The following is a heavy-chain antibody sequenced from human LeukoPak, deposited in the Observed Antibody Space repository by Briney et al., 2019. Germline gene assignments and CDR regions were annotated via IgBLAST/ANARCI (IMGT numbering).Heavy chain of an antibody. CDR1: GFAFSSYA. CDR2: VSYDGGSK. V-gene: IGHV3-30-3*01. J-gene: IGHJ6*02. Sequence: GRSLRLSCAASGFAFSSYAMHWVRQGPGKGLEWVALVSYDGGSKYYADSVKGRITISRDNSKNSLYLQMNSLRAEDTALYYCAKAQWLDPSDYYYGMDVWGQGTTVTVSS. D-gene: IGHD6-19*01. CDR3: AKAQWLDPSDYYYGMDV.